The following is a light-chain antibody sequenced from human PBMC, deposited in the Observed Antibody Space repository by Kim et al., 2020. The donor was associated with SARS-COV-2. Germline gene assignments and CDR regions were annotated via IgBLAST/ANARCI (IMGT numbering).Light chain of an antibody. Sequence: QSALTQPASVSGSPGQSITVSCTGTSSDVGGYNYVSWYQQHPGKAPKLIIYDVTKRPSGVSNRFSGSKSGNTASLTISGLQAEDEADYYCNSYTGTRSLPWVFGGGTQLTVL. V-gene: IGLV2-14*01. J-gene: IGLJ3*02. CDR3: NSYTGTRSLPWV. CDR2: DVT. CDR1: SSDVGGYNY.